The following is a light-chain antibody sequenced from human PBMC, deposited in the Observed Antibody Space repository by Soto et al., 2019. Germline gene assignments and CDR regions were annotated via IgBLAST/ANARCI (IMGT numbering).Light chain of an antibody. CDR3: QQANSFHPT. Sequence: DIQMTQSPSAVSASVGDRVTITCRASPGISSWLAWYQQKPGKAPKLLIYAASSLQSGVPSRFSGSGSGTDFTLTISSLQPEDFATDYCQQANSFHPTFGQGTRLEIK. J-gene: IGKJ5*01. V-gene: IGKV1-12*01. CDR2: AAS. CDR1: PGISSW.